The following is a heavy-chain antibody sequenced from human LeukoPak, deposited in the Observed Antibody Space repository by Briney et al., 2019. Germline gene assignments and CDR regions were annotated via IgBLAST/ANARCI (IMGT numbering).Heavy chain of an antibody. CDR1: GGSFSGYY. D-gene: IGHD4-17*01. CDR3: ARALTTVTRRYGMDV. J-gene: IGHJ6*02. CDR2: INHSGST. Sequence: PSETLSLTCAVYGGSFSGYYWSWIRQPPGKGLEWIGEINHSGSTNYNPSLKSRVTISVDTSKNQFSLKLSSVTAADTAVYYCARALTTVTRRYGMDVWGQGTTVTVSS. V-gene: IGHV4-34*01.